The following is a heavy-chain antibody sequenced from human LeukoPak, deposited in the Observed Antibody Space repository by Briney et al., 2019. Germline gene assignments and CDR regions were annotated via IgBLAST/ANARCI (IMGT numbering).Heavy chain of an antibody. CDR1: GFTFSSYS. J-gene: IGHJ3*02. V-gene: IGHV3-21*01. Sequence: GGSLRLSCAASGFTFSSYSMNWVRQAPRKGLEWVSSISSSSSYIYYADSVKGRFTISRDNAKNSLYLQMNSLRAEDTAVYYCARAYRSGENDAFDIWGQGTMVTVSS. CDR3: ARAYRSGENDAFDI. CDR2: ISSSSSYI. D-gene: IGHD2-15*01.